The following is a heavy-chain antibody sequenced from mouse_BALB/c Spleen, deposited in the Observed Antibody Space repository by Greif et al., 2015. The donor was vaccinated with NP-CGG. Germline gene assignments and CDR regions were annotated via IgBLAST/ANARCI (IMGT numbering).Heavy chain of an antibody. V-gene: IGHV1-14*01. CDR2: INPYNDGT. CDR3: ARGLTATGDYFDY. D-gene: IGHD1-2*01. Sequence: EVQLQQSGPELVKPGASVKMSCKASGYTFTSYVMHWVKQKPGQGLEWIGYINPYNDGTKYNEKFKGKATLTSDKSSSTAYMELSSLTSEDSAVYYCARGLTATGDYFDYWGQGTTLTVSS. J-gene: IGHJ2*01. CDR1: GYTFTSYV.